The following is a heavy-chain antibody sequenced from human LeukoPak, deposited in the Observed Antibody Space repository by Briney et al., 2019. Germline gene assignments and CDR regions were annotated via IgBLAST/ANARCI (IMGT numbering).Heavy chain of an antibody. CDR1: GGSFSRYF. CDR3: AREYFSANYSFYYMDV. Sequence: SETLSLTCTVSGGSFSRYFWTWIRQTPGKRLEWIGYIDHSGSTNYSPSLQSRVTISIDTSKNQFSLKLNSVTAADTAVYYCAREYFSANYSFYYMDVWGTGTTVTVSS. D-gene: IGHD3-3*01. CDR2: IDHSGST. J-gene: IGHJ6*03. V-gene: IGHV4-59*01.